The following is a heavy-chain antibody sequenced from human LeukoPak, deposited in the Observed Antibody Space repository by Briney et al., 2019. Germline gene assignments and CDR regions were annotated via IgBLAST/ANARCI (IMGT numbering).Heavy chain of an antibody. CDR3: ARDLPGSGLYYYYGMDV. CDR2: IYRGGST. J-gene: IGHJ6*02. Sequence: GGSLRLSCAASGFTLSSNYMSWVPPAPGKRLEWFSVIYRGGSTYYADSVKGRFIISRDNSKNTPYLQMNSLRAEDRAVYYCARDLPGSGLYYYYGMDVWGQGTTVTVSS. D-gene: IGHD3-22*01. CDR1: GFTLSSNY. V-gene: IGHV3-53*01.